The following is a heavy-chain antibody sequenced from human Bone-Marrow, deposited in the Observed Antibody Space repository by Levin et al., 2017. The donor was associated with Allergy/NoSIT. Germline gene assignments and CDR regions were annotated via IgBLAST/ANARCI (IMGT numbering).Heavy chain of an antibody. D-gene: IGHD2-2*01. CDR2: IYPGDSDI. Sequence: GASVKVSCKVSGYSFTTSWIGWVRQMPGKGLEWMGIIYPGDSDIRYSPSFQGQVTISADKSISTAYLQWSSLKASDTAMYYCARLTSSTTYFDYWGQGTLVTVSS. CDR3: ARLTSSTTYFDY. CDR1: GYSFTTSW. V-gene: IGHV5-51*01. J-gene: IGHJ4*02.